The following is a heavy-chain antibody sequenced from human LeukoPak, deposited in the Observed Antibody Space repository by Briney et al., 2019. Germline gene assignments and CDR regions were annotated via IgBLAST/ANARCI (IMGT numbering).Heavy chain of an antibody. CDR3: AKDRFGGVIVTGMDV. Sequence: QPGMSLRLSCAASGFTFSSYGMHWVRQAPGKGLEWVAVISYDGSNKYYADTVKGRFTISRDNSKNTLYLQMNRLRAEDTAVYYCAKDRFGGVIVTGMDVWGQGTTVTVSS. V-gene: IGHV3-30*18. J-gene: IGHJ6*02. CDR1: GFTFSSYG. D-gene: IGHD3-16*02. CDR2: ISYDGSNK.